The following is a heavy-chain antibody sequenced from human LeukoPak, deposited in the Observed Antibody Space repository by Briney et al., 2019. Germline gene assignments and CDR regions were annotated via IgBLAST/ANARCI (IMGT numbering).Heavy chain of an antibody. Sequence: GSLRLSCAASGFTFRNHDMSWVRQAPGKGLEWVSGISRGADKTYYADSVKGRFTISRDNSKNTLSLQMNSLRVEDTAIYYCARGGDWSWYDYWGQGTLVPVSS. CDR2: ISRGADKT. D-gene: IGHD2-21*02. CDR3: ARGGDWSWYDY. V-gene: IGHV3-23*01. CDR1: GFTFRNHD. J-gene: IGHJ4*02.